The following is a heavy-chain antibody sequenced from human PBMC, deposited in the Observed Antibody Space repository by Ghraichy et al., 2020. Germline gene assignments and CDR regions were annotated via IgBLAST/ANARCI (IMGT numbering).Heavy chain of an antibody. D-gene: IGHD3-3*01. V-gene: IGHV4-39*01. CDR3: ATRRGYDFWRGLVTATDDAFDI. J-gene: IGHJ3*02. CDR1: GGSISSSSYY. CDR2: IYYSGST. Sequence: ESLNISCTVSGGSISSSSYYWGWIRQPPGKGLEWIGSIYYSGSTYYNPSLKSRVTISVDTSKNQFSLKLSSVTAADTAVYYCATRRGYDFWRGLVTATDDAFDIWGQGTMVTVSS.